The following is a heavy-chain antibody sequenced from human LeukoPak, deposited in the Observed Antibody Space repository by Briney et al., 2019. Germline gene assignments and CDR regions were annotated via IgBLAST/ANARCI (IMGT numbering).Heavy chain of an antibody. CDR2: ISGSGGCT. Sequence: QPGGSLRLSCAASGFTFSSYAMSWVRQAPGKGLEWVSAISGSGGCTYYADSVKGRFTISRDNSKNTLYLQMNSLRAEDTAVYYCAKARSQYQLLSYFDYWGQGTLVTVSS. V-gene: IGHV3-23*01. D-gene: IGHD2-2*01. CDR1: GFTFSSYA. J-gene: IGHJ4*02. CDR3: AKARSQYQLLSYFDY.